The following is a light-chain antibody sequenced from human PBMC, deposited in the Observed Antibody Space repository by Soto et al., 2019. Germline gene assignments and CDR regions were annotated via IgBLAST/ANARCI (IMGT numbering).Light chain of an antibody. CDR3: SSYTSSSLHA. Sequence: QSVLTQPASVSGSPGQSITISCTGTSSDVGGYNYVSWYQQHPGKAPKLMIYDVSNRPSGVSNRFSGSKSGNTASLTISGLQAEDEADYYCSSYTSSSLHAFGPGTKVTVL. V-gene: IGLV2-14*03. CDR2: DVS. J-gene: IGLJ1*01. CDR1: SSDVGGYNY.